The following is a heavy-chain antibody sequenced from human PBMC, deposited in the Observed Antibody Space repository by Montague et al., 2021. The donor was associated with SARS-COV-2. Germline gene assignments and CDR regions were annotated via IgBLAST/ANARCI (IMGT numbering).Heavy chain of an antibody. D-gene: IGHD3-3*01. Sequence: SETLSLTCTVSGGSISSYYWSWIRQPPGKGLEWIGYIYYSGSTNYNPSLKSRVTISVDTSKNQFSLELSSVTAADTAVYYCARDPLKMTIFGVYNYYYYGMDVWGQGTTVTVSS. CDR3: ARDPLKMTIFGVYNYYYYGMDV. J-gene: IGHJ6*02. CDR1: GGSISSYY. V-gene: IGHV4-59*12. CDR2: IYYSGST.